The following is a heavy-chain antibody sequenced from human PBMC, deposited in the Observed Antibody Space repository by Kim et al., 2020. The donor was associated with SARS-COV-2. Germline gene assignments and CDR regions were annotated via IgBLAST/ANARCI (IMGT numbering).Heavy chain of an antibody. D-gene: IGHD3-10*01. V-gene: IGHV3-33*01. J-gene: IGHJ4*02. CDR3: ARDLWGFGELLFY. Sequence: YADSVKGRFTISRDNSKNTLYLQMNSLRAEDTAVYYCARDLWGFGELLFYWGQGTLVTVSS.